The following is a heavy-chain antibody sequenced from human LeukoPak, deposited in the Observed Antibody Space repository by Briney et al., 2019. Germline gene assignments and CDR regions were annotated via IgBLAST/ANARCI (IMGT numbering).Heavy chain of an antibody. CDR3: AREREVATAGGFDY. V-gene: IGHV4-30-4*01. Sequence: PSETLSLTCTVSGGSISSGEYYWSWIRQPPGKGLEWIGYIYHSGSTYYNPSLKSRLTISVDTSKNKFSLRLTSVTAADTAVYYCAREREVATAGGFDYWGQGTLVTVSS. D-gene: IGHD5-12*01. CDR1: GGSISSGEYY. J-gene: IGHJ4*02. CDR2: IYHSGST.